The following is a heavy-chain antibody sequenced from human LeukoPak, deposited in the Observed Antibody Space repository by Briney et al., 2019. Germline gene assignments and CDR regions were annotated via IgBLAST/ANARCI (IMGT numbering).Heavy chain of an antibody. CDR3: AKRAGPSGGNFDY. J-gene: IGHJ4*02. V-gene: IGHV3-23*01. CDR1: GFTFRRHA. CDR2: ISGSGYYT. D-gene: IGHD2-8*02. Sequence: PGGSLRLSCVDSGFTFRRHAMSWVRQAPGKGLEWVSAISGSGYYTYYADSVKGRFNISRDNSKNTSYLQMNSLRAEDTAVYYCAKRAGPSGGNFDYWGQGTLVTVSS.